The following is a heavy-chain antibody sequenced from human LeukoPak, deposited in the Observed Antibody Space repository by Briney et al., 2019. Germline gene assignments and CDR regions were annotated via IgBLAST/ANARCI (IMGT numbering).Heavy chain of an antibody. J-gene: IGHJ6*03. V-gene: IGHV4-4*07. Sequence: SETLSLTCTVSGDSMHSYYWSWIRQSREKGLEWIGRAYSGVNAYYNPSLQSRVTISVDKSNNQFSLDLTSVTAADTALYYCAREKSGTLTRAYYYIDVWGKGITVTVSS. D-gene: IGHD1-26*01. CDR2: AYSGVNA. CDR3: AREKSGTLTRAYYYIDV. CDR1: GDSMHSYY.